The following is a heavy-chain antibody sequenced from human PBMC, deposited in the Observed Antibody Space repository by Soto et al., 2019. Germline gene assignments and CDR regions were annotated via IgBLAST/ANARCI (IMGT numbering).Heavy chain of an antibody. Sequence: EVQLVESGGGLVKPGGSLRLSCAASDFIFSNYPMNWIRQAPGKGLEWVSSISSGGDNVYYTASVNGRFTISRDNAKNSLFLQMNSLRAEDTAVYYCAGSYGPADSWGQGTLVTVSS. V-gene: IGHV3-21*02. CDR3: AGSYGPADS. D-gene: IGHD3-16*01. CDR1: DFIFSNYP. J-gene: IGHJ5*01. CDR2: ISSGGDNV.